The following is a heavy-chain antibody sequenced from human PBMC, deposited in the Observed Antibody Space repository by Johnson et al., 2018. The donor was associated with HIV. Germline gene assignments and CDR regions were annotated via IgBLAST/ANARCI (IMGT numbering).Heavy chain of an antibody. D-gene: IGHD6-6*01. CDR3: AKGGIATRFFDI. Sequence: QVQLVESGGGVVQPGRSLRLSCAASGFTFSSYDMLWVRQAPGKGLEWVAVISYDGNNKYYADSVKGRFTISRDNSKNTLYLQMNSLRAEDTALYYCAKGGIATRFFDIWGQGTMVTVSS. CDR1: GFTFSSYD. CDR2: ISYDGNNK. J-gene: IGHJ3*02. V-gene: IGHV3-30*18.